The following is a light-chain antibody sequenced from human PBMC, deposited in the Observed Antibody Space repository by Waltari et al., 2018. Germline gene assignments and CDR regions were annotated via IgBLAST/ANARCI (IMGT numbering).Light chain of an antibody. CDR2: SAS. J-gene: IGKJ3*01. CDR1: QGITNY. Sequence: DIQLTQSPSFLSVSVGDRVSITCRASQGITNYLAWYQQKPGKAPKVLIYSASTLQTGVPSRFSGSGSGTEFTLTISSLQPEDFATYHCQQLNSYPFTFGPGTKVDIK. CDR3: QQLNSYPFT. V-gene: IGKV1-9*01.